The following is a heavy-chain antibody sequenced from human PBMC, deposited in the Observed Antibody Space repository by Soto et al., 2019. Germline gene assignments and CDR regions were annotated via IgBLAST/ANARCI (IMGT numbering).Heavy chain of an antibody. D-gene: IGHD4-4*01. CDR1: GFAFNTYG. CDR2: TSSDESIK. CDR3: AKKLPGSVMSCPDY. V-gene: IGHV3-30*18. Sequence: PGGSLRLSCSASGFAFNTYGMHWVRQAPGKGLEWVAATSSDESIKTYSDSAKGRFTISRDNSRNGLYLQMDSLRAEDTALYYCAKKLPGSVMSCPDYWGRGTQVTVSS. J-gene: IGHJ4*02.